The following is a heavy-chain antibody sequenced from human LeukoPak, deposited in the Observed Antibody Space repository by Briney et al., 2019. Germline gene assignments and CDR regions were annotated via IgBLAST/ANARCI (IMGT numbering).Heavy chain of an antibody. CDR1: GFPFSIYE. CDR2: IGSSGTTI. V-gene: IGHV3-48*03. D-gene: IGHD6-19*01. J-gene: IGHJ4*02. Sequence: GSLRLSCAVSGFPFSIYEMNWVRQAPGKGLEWVSNIGSSGTTIYYADSVKGRFSISRANAKSSLYLQMNSLRVEDTAVYYCALLAVASDFDYWGQGALVTVSS. CDR3: ALLAVASDFDY.